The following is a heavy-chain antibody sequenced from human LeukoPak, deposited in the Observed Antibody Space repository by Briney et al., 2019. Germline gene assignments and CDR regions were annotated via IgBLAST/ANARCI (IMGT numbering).Heavy chain of an antibody. CDR2: IRYDGSYT. CDR1: GFTFSSYD. V-gene: IGHV3-30*02. D-gene: IGHD2-15*01. Sequence: PGGSLRLSCEASGFTFSSYDMHWVRQAPGKGLEWVAFIRYDGSYTYYADSVKGRFTISRDNSKNTLYLQMNSLRAEDTAVYFCAKDGVRYCSGGTCYYFYYMDVWGKGTTVTVSS. J-gene: IGHJ6*03. CDR3: AKDGVRYCSGGTCYYFYYMDV.